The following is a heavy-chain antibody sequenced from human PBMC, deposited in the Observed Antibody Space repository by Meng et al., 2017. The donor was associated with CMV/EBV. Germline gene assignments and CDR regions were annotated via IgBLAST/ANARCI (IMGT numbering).Heavy chain of an antibody. CDR3: ARGSGSGNWFDP. V-gene: IGHV4-61*01. Sequence: TVSGGSVSSGSYYWSWIRQPPGKGPEWIGYIYYSGSTNYNPSLKSRVTISVDTSKNQFSLKLSSVTAADTAVYYCARGSGSGNWFDPWGQGTLVTVSS. CDR1: GGSVSSGSYY. CDR2: IYYSGST. D-gene: IGHD1-26*01. J-gene: IGHJ5*02.